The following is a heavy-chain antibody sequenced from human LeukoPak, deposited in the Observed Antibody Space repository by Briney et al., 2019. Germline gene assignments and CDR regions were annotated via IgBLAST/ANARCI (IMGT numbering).Heavy chain of an antibody. J-gene: IGHJ4*02. CDR2: IYPGDSGT. CDR3: ARHAPCGGDCYSYFDY. V-gene: IGHV5-51*01. D-gene: IGHD2-21*02. Sequence: GESLKTSCKGSGYSFTSYWIGWVRQMPGKGLEWMGIIYPGDSGTRYSPSFQGHVTISADKSISTAYLQWSSLKASDTAMYYCARHAPCGGDCYSYFDYWGQGTLVTVSS. CDR1: GYSFTSYW.